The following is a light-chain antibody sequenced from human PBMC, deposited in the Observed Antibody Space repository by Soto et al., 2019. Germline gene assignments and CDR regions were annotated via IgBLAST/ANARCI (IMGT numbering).Light chain of an antibody. V-gene: IGKV3-11*01. J-gene: IGKJ4*01. CDR1: QTISSS. CDR3: QQRSNYPPSLT. Sequence: TQSPATLSPSPGERLTLTWQASQTISSSLAWYQQKPGQAPRLLLNVASNRATGIRARFTGRWSGADFTVTISSLEPLDFAVSYCQQRSNYPPSLTFGGGTKVDIK. CDR2: VAS.